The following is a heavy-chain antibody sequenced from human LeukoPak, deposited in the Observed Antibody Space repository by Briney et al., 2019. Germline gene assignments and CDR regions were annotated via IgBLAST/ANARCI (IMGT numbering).Heavy chain of an antibody. CDR3: TGQAYYYDTSGFNFDY. Sequence: PGGSLKLSCAASGFTFSGSAMHWVRQASGKGLEWVGRIRSNANSYATAYAASVKGRFTISRDDSKNTAYLQMNSLKTEDTAVYYCTGQAYYYDTSGFNFDYWGQGTLVTVSS. D-gene: IGHD3-22*01. J-gene: IGHJ4*02. V-gene: IGHV3-73*01. CDR2: IRSNANSYAT. CDR1: GFTFSGSA.